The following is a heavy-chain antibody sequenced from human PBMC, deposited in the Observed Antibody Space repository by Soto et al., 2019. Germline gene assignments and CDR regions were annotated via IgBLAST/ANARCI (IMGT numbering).Heavy chain of an antibody. CDR2: IYYSGST. CDR3: ARAYSSPPNYYYYGMDV. V-gene: IGHV4-31*03. D-gene: IGHD6-13*01. CDR1: GGSISSGGYY. J-gene: IGHJ6*02. Sequence: SETLSLTCTVSGGSISSGGYYWSWTRQHPGKGLEWIGYIYYSGSTYYNPSLKSRVTISVDTSKNQFSLKLSSVTAADTAVYYCARAYSSPPNYYYYGMDVWGQGTTVTVSS.